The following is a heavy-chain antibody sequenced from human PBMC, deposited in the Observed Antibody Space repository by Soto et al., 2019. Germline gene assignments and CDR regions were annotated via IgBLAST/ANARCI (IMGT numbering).Heavy chain of an antibody. V-gene: IGHV3-23*01. D-gene: IGHD3-9*01. CDR2: ISGSGDST. CDR1: GFTFSSYA. CDR3: ARRSLARSRDFDWLDY. Sequence: GGSLRLSCAASGFTFSSYAMSWVRQAPGKGLEWVSTISGSGDSTYYADSVKGRFTISRDNSKNTLYLQMNSLRASDTAIYYCARRSLARSRDFDWLDYWGQGALVTVSS. J-gene: IGHJ4*02.